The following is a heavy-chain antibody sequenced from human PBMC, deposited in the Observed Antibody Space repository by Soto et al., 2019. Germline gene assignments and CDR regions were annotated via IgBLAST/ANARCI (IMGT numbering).Heavy chain of an antibody. CDR3: ARTYSSGSGWFHP. CDR2: FYSSGSI. D-gene: IGHD3-22*01. CDR1: GYSITAGGYY. Sequence: ASETLSLTCSVSGYSITAGGYYWSWIRQHPGKGLEWIGSFYSSGSIIYNPSLKSRVSISGDTSRNQFSMTLTSVTAADTALYYCARTYSSGSGWFHPWGQGTLVTVSS. J-gene: IGHJ5*02. V-gene: IGHV4-31*03.